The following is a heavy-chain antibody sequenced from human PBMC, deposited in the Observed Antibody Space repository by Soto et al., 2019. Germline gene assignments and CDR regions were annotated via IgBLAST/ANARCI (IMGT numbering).Heavy chain of an antibody. V-gene: IGHV3-74*01. CDR1: GFTFSSYW. D-gene: IGHD3-16*02. Sequence: GGSLRLSCAASGFTFSSYWMHWVRQVPEEGLVWVSRINSDGSITNYADAVKGRFTISRDNVKNTLYLQMNSLRAEDTAVYYCVRYSRSVGGSYRPDYWGQGTLVTVSS. CDR3: VRYSRSVGGSYRPDY. CDR2: INSDGSIT. J-gene: IGHJ4*02.